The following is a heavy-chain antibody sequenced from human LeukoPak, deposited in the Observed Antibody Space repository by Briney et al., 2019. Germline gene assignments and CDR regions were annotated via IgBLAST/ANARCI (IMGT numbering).Heavy chain of an antibody. D-gene: IGHD2-2*01. Sequence: PSETLSLACTVSGGSISSYYWSWIRQPPGKGLEWIGYIYYSGSTNYNPSLKSRVTISVDRSKNQFSLKLSSVTAADTAVYYCARGGYCSSTSCYDNWFDPWGQGTLVTVSS. V-gene: IGHV4-59*01. CDR3: ARGGYCSSTSCYDNWFDP. CDR2: IYYSGST. J-gene: IGHJ5*02. CDR1: GGSISSYY.